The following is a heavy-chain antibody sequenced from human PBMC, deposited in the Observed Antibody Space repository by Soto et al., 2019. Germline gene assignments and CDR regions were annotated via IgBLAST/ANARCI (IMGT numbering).Heavy chain of an antibody. CDR3: ARGGGSGSYWANYYGMDV. D-gene: IGHD3-10*01. V-gene: IGHV4-59*01. Sequence: SETLSLTCTVSGGSISSYYWSWIRQPPGKGLEWIGYIYYSGSTNYNPSLKSRVTISVDTSKNQFSLKLSSVTAADTAVYYCARGGGSGSYWANYYGMDVWGQGTTVTVSS. J-gene: IGHJ6*02. CDR1: GGSISSYY. CDR2: IYYSGST.